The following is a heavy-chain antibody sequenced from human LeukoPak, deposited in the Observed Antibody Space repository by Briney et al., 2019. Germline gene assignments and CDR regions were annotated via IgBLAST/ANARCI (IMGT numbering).Heavy chain of an antibody. CDR2: ISSGSSTI. V-gene: IGHV3-48*02. Sequence: PGGSLRLSCAASGFTFSSYTMSWVRQAPGKGLEWVSSISSGSSTIYYADSVKGRFTISRDNAKNSLYLQMNSLRDEDTAVYYCTRGTPPGDTPDAFDIWGQGTMVTVSS. CDR1: GFTFSSYT. CDR3: TRGTPPGDTPDAFDI. D-gene: IGHD7-27*01. J-gene: IGHJ3*02.